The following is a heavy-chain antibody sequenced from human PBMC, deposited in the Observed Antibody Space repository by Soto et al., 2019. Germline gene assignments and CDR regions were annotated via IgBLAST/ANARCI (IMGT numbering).Heavy chain of an antibody. V-gene: IGHV1-69*02. CDR3: ARSYGSGSRPFDY. Sequence: QVHLVQSGAEVKKPGSSVKVSCKASGDTFSSYTINWVRQVPGQGLEWMGRIIPVLAMSTSAHKFQGRVSLIADKTTNTAYMELSSLRSDDTAIYYCARSYGSGSRPFDYWGQGTLVTVSS. CDR2: IIPVLAMS. CDR1: GDTFSSYT. J-gene: IGHJ4*02. D-gene: IGHD3-10*01.